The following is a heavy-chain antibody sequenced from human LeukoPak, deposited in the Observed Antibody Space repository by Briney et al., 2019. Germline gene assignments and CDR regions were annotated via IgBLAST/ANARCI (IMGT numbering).Heavy chain of an antibody. CDR2: ISSSGSTI. V-gene: IGHV3-11*01. CDR3: ARGIAVAALVHYYYYMDV. Sequence: SGGPLRLSCAASGFTFSDYYMSWIRQAPGKGLEWVSYISSSGSTIYYADSVKGRFTISRDNAKNSLYLQMNSLRAEDTAVYYCARGIAVAALVHYYYYMDVWGKGTTVTVSS. J-gene: IGHJ6*03. D-gene: IGHD6-19*01. CDR1: GFTFSDYY.